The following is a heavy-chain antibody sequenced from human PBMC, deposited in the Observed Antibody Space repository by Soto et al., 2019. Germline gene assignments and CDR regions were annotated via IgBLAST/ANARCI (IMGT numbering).Heavy chain of an antibody. CDR3: ARDLGPPPGIAVAADI. D-gene: IGHD6-19*01. Sequence: GASVKVSCKASGGTFSSYTISWVRQAPGQGLEWMGRIIPILGIANYAQKFQGRVTITADKSTSTAYMELSSLRSEDTAVYYCARDLGPPPGIAVAADIWGQGTMVTVSS. CDR1: GGTFSSYT. CDR2: IIPILGIA. V-gene: IGHV1-69*04. J-gene: IGHJ3*02.